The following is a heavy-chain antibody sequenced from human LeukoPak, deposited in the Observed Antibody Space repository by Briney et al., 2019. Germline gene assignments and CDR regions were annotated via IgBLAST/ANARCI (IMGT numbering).Heavy chain of an antibody. D-gene: IGHD4-17*01. J-gene: IGHJ4*02. V-gene: IGHV4-59*08. Sequence: SETLSLTCTVSGGSISSYYWRWIRQPPGKGLEWIGYIYYSGSTNYNPSLKSRVTISVDTSKNQFSLKLSSVTAADTAVYYCARHWDDYGVLGYWGQGTLVTVSS. CDR2: IYYSGST. CDR3: ARHWDDYGVLGY. CDR1: GGSISSYY.